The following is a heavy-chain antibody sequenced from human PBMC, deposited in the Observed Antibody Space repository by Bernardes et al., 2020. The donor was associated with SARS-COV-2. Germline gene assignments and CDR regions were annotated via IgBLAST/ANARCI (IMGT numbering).Heavy chain of an antibody. D-gene: IGHD1-26*01. CDR3: VTTSAGATTRSSFFRH. V-gene: IGHV3-23*01. Sequence: GWSLILSCVGSGFTFNNYALSWVRQAPGKGLEWVSVISGSGRSPNYADSVKGRLTISRDNSRDTVYLQIDSLQVEDTAVYYCVTTSAGATTRSSFFRHWGQGALVTVSS. CDR2: ISGSGRSP. J-gene: IGHJ1*01. CDR1: GFTFNNYA.